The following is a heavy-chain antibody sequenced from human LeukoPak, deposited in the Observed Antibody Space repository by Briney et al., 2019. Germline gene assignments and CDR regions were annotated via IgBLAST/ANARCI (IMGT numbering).Heavy chain of an antibody. V-gene: IGHV1-18*01. CDR1: GYTFTSYG. D-gene: IGHD1-26*01. CDR3: AREFGYSGSA. Sequence: GASVTVSFKASGYTFTSYGISWVRQAPGQGLEWMGWISAYNGNTNYAQKLQGRVTMTTDTSTSTASMELRSLRSDDTAVYYCAREFGYSGSAWGQGTLVTVSS. CDR2: ISAYNGNT. J-gene: IGHJ5*02.